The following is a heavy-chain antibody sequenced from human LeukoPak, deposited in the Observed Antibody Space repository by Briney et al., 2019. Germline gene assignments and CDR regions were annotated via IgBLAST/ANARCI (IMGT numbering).Heavy chain of an antibody. D-gene: IGHD3-22*01. CDR1: GGSISSSSYY. CDR2: IYYSGST. CDR3: ARHTSSGTGYYFDY. J-gene: IGHJ4*02. Sequence: PSETLSLTCTVSGGSISSSSYYWGWIRQPPGKGLEWIGSIYYSGSTYYNPSLKSRVTISVDTSKNQLSLKLSSVTAADTAVYYCARHTSSGTGYYFDYWGQGTLVTVSS. V-gene: IGHV4-39*01.